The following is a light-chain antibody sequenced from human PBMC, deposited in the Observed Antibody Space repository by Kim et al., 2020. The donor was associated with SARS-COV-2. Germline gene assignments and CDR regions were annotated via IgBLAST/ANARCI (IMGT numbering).Light chain of an antibody. CDR3: LQDYYYPRT. CDR1: QGIRND. V-gene: IGKV1-6*01. J-gene: IGKJ1*01. CDR2: AAS. Sequence: ASVGDRVTITCRSSQGIRNDLGWYQQKPGKAPKLLIYAASTLESGVPSRFSGSGSGTDFTLTISSLQPEDFASYYCLQDYYYPRTFGQGTKVDIK.